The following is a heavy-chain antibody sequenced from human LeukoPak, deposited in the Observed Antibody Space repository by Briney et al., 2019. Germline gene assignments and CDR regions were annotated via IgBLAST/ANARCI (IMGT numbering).Heavy chain of an antibody. CDR1: GFTVSTNY. V-gene: IGHV3-66*01. CDR2: ISSDGST. D-gene: IGHD6-13*01. Sequence: GGSLRLSCAASGFTVSTNYMTWVRQAPGKGLEWVSVISSDGSTYYVDSVKGRFTISRDISKNTLYLQMNSLRAEDTAVYYCARMYTSSHFDFWGQGTLVTVSS. CDR3: ARMYTSSHFDF. J-gene: IGHJ4*02.